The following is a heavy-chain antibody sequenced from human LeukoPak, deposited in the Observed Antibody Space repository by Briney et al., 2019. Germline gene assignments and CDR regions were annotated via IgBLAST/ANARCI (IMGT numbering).Heavy chain of an antibody. CDR3: AREYYYDSSCVFDY. V-gene: IGHV3-23*01. CDR1: GFTFSSYA. CDR2: SSGSGGST. Sequence: EGSLRLSCAASGFTFSSYAMRWVRHAPGKGLEWVSDSSGSGGSTYYADSVKGRFTISRDNSKNTLYLQMNSLRAEDTAVYNCAREYYYDSSCVFDYWGQGTLVTVSS. J-gene: IGHJ4*02. D-gene: IGHD3-22*01.